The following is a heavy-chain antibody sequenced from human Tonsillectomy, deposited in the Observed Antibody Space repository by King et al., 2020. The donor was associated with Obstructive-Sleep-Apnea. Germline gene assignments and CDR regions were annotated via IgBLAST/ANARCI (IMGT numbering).Heavy chain of an antibody. J-gene: IGHJ4*02. CDR3: ASITFPKTTGEDY. D-gene: IGHD1-14*01. Sequence: VQLQESGPGLVKPSETLSLTCTVSGGSISSYKWSWIRQPPGKGLEWIGYIYYSGSTNYNPSLKSRVTISVDTSRNQYSLKLNSVTAADTAVYYCASITFPKTTGEDYWGQGTLVTVSS. CDR1: GGSISSYK. V-gene: IGHV4-59*01. CDR2: IYYSGST.